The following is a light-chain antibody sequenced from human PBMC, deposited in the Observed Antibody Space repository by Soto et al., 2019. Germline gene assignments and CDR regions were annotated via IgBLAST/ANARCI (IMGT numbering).Light chain of an antibody. CDR1: QSVSSN. CDR2: GAS. CDR3: QQYNNWPPLYT. Sequence: EIVMTQSPATQSVSPGERATLSCRASQSVSSNLAWYQQKPGQAPRLLIYGASTRATGIPARFSGSGSGTEFTLTISSLQSEAFAVYYCQQYNNWPPLYTFGQGTKLEIK. J-gene: IGKJ2*01. V-gene: IGKV3-15*01.